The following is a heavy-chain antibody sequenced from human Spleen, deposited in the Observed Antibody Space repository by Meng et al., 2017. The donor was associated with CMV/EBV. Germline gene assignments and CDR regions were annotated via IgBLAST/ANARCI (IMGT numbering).Heavy chain of an antibody. CDR1: GFTVSSNY. Sequence: GESLKISCAASGFTVSSNYMSWVRQAPGKGLEWVSVIYSGGSTYYADSVKGRFTISRDNSKNTLYLQMNSLRAEDTAVYYCVRSGSGSSPYFYHYGMDVWGQGTTVTVSS. CDR3: VRSGSGSSPYFYHYGMDV. CDR2: IYSGGST. J-gene: IGHJ6*02. V-gene: IGHV3-53*01. D-gene: IGHD1-26*01.